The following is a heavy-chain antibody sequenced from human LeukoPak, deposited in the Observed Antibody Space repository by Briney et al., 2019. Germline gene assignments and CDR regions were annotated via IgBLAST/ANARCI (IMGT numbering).Heavy chain of an antibody. CDR1: GFTFSSYV. V-gene: IGHV3-23*01. CDR3: ARNDFGSGWLGDY. J-gene: IGHJ4*02. D-gene: IGHD6-19*01. CDR2: IGGGGGGT. Sequence: GGSLRLSCAASGFTFSSYVMHWVRQAPGKGLEWVSTIGGGGGGTYYADSVKGRFTISRDTSKNTLFLQMNSLRVEDTAVYYCARNDFGSGWLGDYWGQGTLVTVFS.